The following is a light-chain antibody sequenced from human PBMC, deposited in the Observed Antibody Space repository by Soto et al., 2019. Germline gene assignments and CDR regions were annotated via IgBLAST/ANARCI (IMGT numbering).Light chain of an antibody. Sequence: QSVLTQPPSVYAAPGQKVTISCSGSSSNIGNNYVSWYQQLPGTAPKLLIYDNNKRSSGIPDRFSGSKSGTSATLGITGLQTGDEADYYCGTWDSSLSAVVFGGGTKVTVL. CDR3: GTWDSSLSAVV. CDR2: DNN. V-gene: IGLV1-51*01. CDR1: SSNIGNNY. J-gene: IGLJ2*01.